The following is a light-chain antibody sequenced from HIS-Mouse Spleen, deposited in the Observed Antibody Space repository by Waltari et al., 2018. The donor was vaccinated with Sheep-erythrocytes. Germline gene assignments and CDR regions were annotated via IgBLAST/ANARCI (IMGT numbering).Light chain of an antibody. CDR1: SSDVGGYNY. Sequence: LTQPASVSGSPGQSITISCTGTSSDVGGYNYVSWYQQHPGKAPKLMIYEVSNRPSGVSNRFSGSKSGNTASLTISGLQAEDEADYYCSSYTSSSTVVFGGGTKLTVL. J-gene: IGLJ2*01. CDR2: EVS. CDR3: SSYTSSSTVV. V-gene: IGLV2-14*01.